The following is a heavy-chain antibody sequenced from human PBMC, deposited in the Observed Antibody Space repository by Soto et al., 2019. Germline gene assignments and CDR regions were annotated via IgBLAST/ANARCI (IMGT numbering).Heavy chain of an antibody. Sequence: EGSLRLSCAAPELTFSSYGMNWVRQAPGKGLEWVSAISSSTSFIHYADSVKGRFTISRDNAKNSLYLQMNSLRAEDTAMYYWASGYYHSIGFYFDSWGKGTRVSV. CDR1: ELTFSSYG. D-gene: IGHD3-22*01. CDR3: ASGYYHSIGFYFDS. CDR2: ISSSTSFI. J-gene: IGHJ4*02. V-gene: IGHV3-21*01.